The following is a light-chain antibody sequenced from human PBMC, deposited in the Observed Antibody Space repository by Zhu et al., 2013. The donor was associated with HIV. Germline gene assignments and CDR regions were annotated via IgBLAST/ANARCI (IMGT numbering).Light chain of an antibody. V-gene: IGLV2-8*01. CDR3: SSYAGSNGVV. Sequence: QSALTQPPSASGSPGQSVTISCTGTSSDVGGYNYVSWYQQHPGKAPKLMISEVTKRPSGVPDRFSGSKSGNTASLTVSGLQAEDEGDYYCSSYAGSNGVVFGGGTKLTVL. J-gene: IGLJ2*01. CDR1: SSDVGGYNY. CDR2: EVT.